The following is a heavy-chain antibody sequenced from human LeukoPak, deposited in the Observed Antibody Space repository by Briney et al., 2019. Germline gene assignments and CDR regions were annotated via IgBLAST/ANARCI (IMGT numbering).Heavy chain of an antibody. CDR3: ARAVRATLEG. V-gene: IGHV3-53*04. CDR1: GFTVSSNY. CDR2: IYSGGST. J-gene: IGHJ4*02. D-gene: IGHD1-26*01. Sequence: PGGSLRLSCAASGFTVSSNYMSWVRQAPGKGLEWVSVIYSGGSTYYADSVKGRFTISRHNSKNMLYLQMNSLRAEDTAVYYCARAVRATLEGWGQGTLVTVSS.